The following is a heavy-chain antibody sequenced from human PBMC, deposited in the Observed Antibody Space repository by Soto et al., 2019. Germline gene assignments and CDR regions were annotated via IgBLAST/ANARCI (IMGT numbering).Heavy chain of an antibody. D-gene: IGHD3-3*01. Sequence: PAGKGLGCIGRTYLLGYDKYXTSTKRRVTMSPDTSKNQFSLKLSSATAAYTAVYYCARDMRVFGGMDVWGRGTTVTVSS. CDR2: TYLLGYD. CDR3: ARDMRVFGGMDV. J-gene: IGHJ6*02. V-gene: IGHV4-4*07.